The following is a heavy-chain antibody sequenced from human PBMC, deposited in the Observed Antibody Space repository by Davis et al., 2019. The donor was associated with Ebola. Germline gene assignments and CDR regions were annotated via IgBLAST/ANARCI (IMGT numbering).Heavy chain of an antibody. V-gene: IGHV4-4*02. D-gene: IGHD6-13*01. CDR1: AGSISSSNW. J-gene: IGHJ4*02. Sequence: MPSETLSLTCAVSAGSISSSNWWRWVRHPPAKGLEWIAGIYHSGSTNYNPSLKSRVTISVDTSKNQFSLKLSSVTAADTAVYYCGRITAAAGLGRDYWGQGTLVTVSS. CDR3: GRITAAAGLGRDY. CDR2: IYHSGST.